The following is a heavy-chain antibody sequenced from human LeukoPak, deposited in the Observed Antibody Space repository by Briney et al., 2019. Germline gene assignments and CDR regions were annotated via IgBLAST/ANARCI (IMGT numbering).Heavy chain of an antibody. CDR1: GYTFTGYY. Sequence: ASVTVSCKASGYTFTGYYMHWVRQAPGQGLEWMGWINPNSGGTNYAQKFQGRVTMTSDTSIRTAYMELSRLRSDDTAVYYCARDLGYCSSTSCYPWFDPWGQGTLVTVSS. CDR3: ARDLGYCSSTSCYPWFDP. V-gene: IGHV1-2*02. CDR2: INPNSGGT. J-gene: IGHJ5*02. D-gene: IGHD2-2*01.